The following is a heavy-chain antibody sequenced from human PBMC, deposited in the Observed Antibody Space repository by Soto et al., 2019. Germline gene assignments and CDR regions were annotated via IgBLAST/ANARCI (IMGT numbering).Heavy chain of an antibody. D-gene: IGHD2-15*01. CDR1: GFSINTYW. CDR2: INPEGNAK. CDR3: AAWDISNI. Sequence: GGSLRLSCSGFGFSINTYWMNWIRQTPGKGLEWVANINPEGNAKTYVDPVKGRFFVSRDNTRNSLDLQMTSLRVEDSAIYFCAAWDISNIWGQGILVTVSS. J-gene: IGHJ4*02. V-gene: IGHV3-7*01.